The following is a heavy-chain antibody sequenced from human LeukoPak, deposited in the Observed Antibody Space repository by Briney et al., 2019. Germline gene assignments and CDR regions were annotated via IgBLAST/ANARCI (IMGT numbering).Heavy chain of an antibody. CDR1: GGSISSYY. J-gene: IGHJ3*02. CDR2: IYYSGST. V-gene: IGHV4-59*08. CDR3: ARLAYDILTGYYVGAFDI. D-gene: IGHD3-9*01. Sequence: SETLSLTCTVSGGSISSYYWSWIRQPPGKGLEWIGYIYYSGSTNYNPSLKSRVTISVDTSKNQFSLKLSSVTAADTAVYYCARLAYDILTGYYVGAFDIWGQGTMVTVSS.